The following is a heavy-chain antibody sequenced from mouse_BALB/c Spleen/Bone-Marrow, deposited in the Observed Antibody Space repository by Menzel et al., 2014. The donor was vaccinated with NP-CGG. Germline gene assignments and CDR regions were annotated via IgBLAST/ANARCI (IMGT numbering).Heavy chain of an antibody. D-gene: IGHD1-2*01. CDR1: GFNIKDTY. CDR2: IDPADGNT. V-gene: IGHV14-3*02. CDR3: ARGGTTATWYFDV. Sequence: VQLQQSGAELVKPGASVKLSCTASGFNIKDTYMHWVKQRSEQGLEWIGRIDPADGNTKYDPKFQGKATITADTSSDTAYLQLSSLTSEDTAVYYCARGGTTATWYFDVWGAGTTVTVSS. J-gene: IGHJ1*01.